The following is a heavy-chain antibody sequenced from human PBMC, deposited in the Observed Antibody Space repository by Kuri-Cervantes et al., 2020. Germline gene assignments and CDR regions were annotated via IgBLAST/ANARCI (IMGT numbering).Heavy chain of an antibody. V-gene: IGHV4-4*07. D-gene: IGHD3-3*01. J-gene: IGHJ4*02. Sequence: ESLKISCTVSGGSISSYYWSWIRQPAGKGLEWIGRIYTSGSTNYNPSLKSRVTMSVDTSKNQFSLKLSSVTAADTAVYYCASDRHTIFGVVIENFDYWGQGTLVTVSS. CDR2: IYTSGST. CDR1: GGSISSYY. CDR3: ASDRHTIFGVVIENFDY.